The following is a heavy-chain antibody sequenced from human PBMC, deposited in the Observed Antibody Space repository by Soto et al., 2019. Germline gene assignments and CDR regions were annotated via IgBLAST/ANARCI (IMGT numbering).Heavy chain of an antibody. Sequence: QVQLVESGGGVVQPGRSLRLSCAASGFTFSSYGMHWVRQAPGKGLEWVAVISYDGSNKYYADSVKGRFTISRDNSKNTLYLQMNSLRAEDTAVYYCAKDGIRYNWNDVPPEYYFDYWGQGTLVTVSS. J-gene: IGHJ4*02. V-gene: IGHV3-30*18. CDR2: ISYDGSNK. CDR3: AKDGIRYNWNDVPPEYYFDY. CDR1: GFTFSSYG. D-gene: IGHD1-20*01.